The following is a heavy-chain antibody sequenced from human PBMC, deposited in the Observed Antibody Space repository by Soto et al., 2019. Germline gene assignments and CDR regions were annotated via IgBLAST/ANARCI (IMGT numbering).Heavy chain of an antibody. V-gene: IGHV4-34*01. CDR3: ARTSSSSWAPFVY. D-gene: IGHD6-13*01. Sequence: QVQLQQWGAGLLKPSETLSLTCAVYGGSFSGYYWSWIRQPPGKGLEWIGEINHSGSTNYNPSLKSRGTISVYTAKTQFSLKLSSVTAADTAVYYWARTSSSSWAPFVYWGQGTLVTVSS. CDR2: INHSGST. CDR1: GGSFSGYY. J-gene: IGHJ4*02.